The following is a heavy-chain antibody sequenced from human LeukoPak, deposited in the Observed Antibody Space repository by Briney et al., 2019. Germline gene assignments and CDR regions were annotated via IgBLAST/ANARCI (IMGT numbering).Heavy chain of an antibody. CDR3: AKSLMIVVPNSFDY. D-gene: IGHD3-22*01. Sequence: PGGSLRLSCAASGFTFSSYGMHWVRQAPGKGLEWVALISYDGSNKYYADSVKGRFTISRDNSKNTLYLQMNSLRAEDTAVYSCAKSLMIVVPNSFDYWGQGTLVTVSS. V-gene: IGHV3-30*18. CDR2: ISYDGSNK. CDR1: GFTFSSYG. J-gene: IGHJ4*02.